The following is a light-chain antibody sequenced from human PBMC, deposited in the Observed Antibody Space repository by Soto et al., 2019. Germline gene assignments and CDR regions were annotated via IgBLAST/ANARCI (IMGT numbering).Light chain of an antibody. CDR3: QQLNTYPIT. Sequence: IQLTQSPSSLSASVGDRITITCRASQGISSYLAWYQQKPGEAPKLLIYTASTLQSGVPSRFSGSGSGTDFTLTISSLQPEDFATYYCQQLNTYPITFGQGTRLE. CDR1: QGISSY. J-gene: IGKJ5*01. V-gene: IGKV1-9*01. CDR2: TAS.